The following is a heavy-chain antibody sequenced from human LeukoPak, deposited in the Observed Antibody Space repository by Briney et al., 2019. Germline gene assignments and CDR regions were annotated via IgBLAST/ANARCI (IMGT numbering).Heavy chain of an antibody. CDR3: ASLGYSYGSVDY. D-gene: IGHD5-18*01. Sequence: GSSVKVSCKASGGTFSSYAISWVRQAPGQGLEWMGGIIPIFGTANYAQKFQGRVTITTDESTSTAYMELSSLRSEGTAVYYCASLGYSYGSVDYWGQGTLVTVSS. J-gene: IGHJ4*02. CDR2: IIPIFGTA. V-gene: IGHV1-69*05. CDR1: GGTFSSYA.